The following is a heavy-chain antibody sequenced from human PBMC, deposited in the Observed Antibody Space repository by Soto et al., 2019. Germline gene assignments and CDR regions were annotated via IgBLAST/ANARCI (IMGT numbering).Heavy chain of an antibody. Sequence: SHTFSLTCAISGDSVSNNGAAWYWIRQSPSRGLEWLGRTYYRSKWYDAYADSLKDRITISPDTSKNQFSLHLTSVTPEDTAVYYCARLLAATGSVDSWGQGTLVTV. D-gene: IGHD2-8*02. V-gene: IGHV6-1*01. CDR3: ARLLAATGSVDS. J-gene: IGHJ4*02. CDR2: TYYRSKWYD. CDR1: GDSVSNNGAA.